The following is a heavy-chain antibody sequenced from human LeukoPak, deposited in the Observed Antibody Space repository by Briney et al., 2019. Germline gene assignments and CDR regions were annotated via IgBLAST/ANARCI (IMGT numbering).Heavy chain of an antibody. CDR1: GFTFSSNY. D-gene: IGHD6-19*01. Sequence: GGSLRLSCAASGFTFSSNYMSWVRQAPGKGLEWVSVIYSGGSTYYAGSVKGRFAISRDNSKNTLYLQMNSLRAEDTAVYYCARSIYSSGWLDAFDIWGQGTMVTVSS. CDR2: IYSGGST. V-gene: IGHV3-53*05. CDR3: ARSIYSSGWLDAFDI. J-gene: IGHJ3*02.